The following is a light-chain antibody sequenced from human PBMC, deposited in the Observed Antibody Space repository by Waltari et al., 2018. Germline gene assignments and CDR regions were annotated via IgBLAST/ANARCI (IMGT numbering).Light chain of an antibody. Sequence: EIVLTQSPGTLSLSPGDRATLSCRASHSVSSNNLAWYQQKPCQAPRLLIYAASSRATGITDRFSGSGSGTDFTLTISRVEPEDFAVYYCQQYANSPRTFGQGTKVEIK. CDR3: QQYANSPRT. CDR2: AAS. J-gene: IGKJ1*01. CDR1: HSVSSNN. V-gene: IGKV3-20*01.